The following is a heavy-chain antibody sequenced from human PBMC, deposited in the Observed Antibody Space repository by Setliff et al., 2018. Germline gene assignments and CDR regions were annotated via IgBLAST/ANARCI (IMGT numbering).Heavy chain of an antibody. V-gene: IGHV1-69*06. CDR3: ARDSVTLGQLERRGGFRYYDMDV. J-gene: IGHJ6*02. CDR2: ITPIFETA. D-gene: IGHD1-1*01. CDR1: GGTLSGYA. Sequence: SVKVSCKASGGTLSGYAFSWVRQAPGQGLEWVGGITPIFETAHYAQKFQDRVTITADKSTSTVYMELNSLISEDTAVYLCARDSVTLGQLERRGGFRYYDMDVWGQGTTVTVSS.